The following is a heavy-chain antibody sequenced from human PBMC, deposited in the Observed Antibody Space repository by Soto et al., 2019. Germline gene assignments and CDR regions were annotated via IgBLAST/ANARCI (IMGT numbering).Heavy chain of an antibody. J-gene: IGHJ4*02. Sequence: EVQLLESGGGLVQPGESLRLSCVASGFTFSNYAMSWVRQAPGKGLEWVSGISGSGGTTYYADSVKGRFTISRDNSKNTLYLQENSLRAGDRAVYYCAEEHQRWLAIFDYGGQGALVTVSS. V-gene: IGHV3-23*01. CDR1: GFTFSNYA. D-gene: IGHD6-19*01. CDR3: AEEHQRWLAIFDY. CDR2: ISGSGGTT.